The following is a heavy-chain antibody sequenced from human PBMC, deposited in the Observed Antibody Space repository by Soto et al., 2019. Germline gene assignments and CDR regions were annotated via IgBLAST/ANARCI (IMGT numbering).Heavy chain of an antibody. D-gene: IGHD4-17*01. CDR2: ISHSGTT. J-gene: IGHJ6*02. CDR1: GFPISSTYS. CDR3: ARVTMVIRDSDHFGVDV. V-gene: IGHV4-38-2*02. Sequence: SETLSLTCLVSGFPISSTYSWGWIRQPPGKGLEWIGSISHSGTTSYSPSLTSRDSISVDTPKNQVSLKLTSVTAADTAVYFCARVTMVIRDSDHFGVDVWGHGTTVTVSS.